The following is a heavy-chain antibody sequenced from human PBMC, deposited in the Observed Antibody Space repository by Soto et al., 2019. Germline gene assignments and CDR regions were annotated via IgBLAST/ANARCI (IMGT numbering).Heavy chain of an antibody. J-gene: IGHJ4*02. V-gene: IGHV3-30-3*01. D-gene: IGHD3-22*01. CDR1: GFTFSTFA. CDR3: ARDPAGGSGHYYLFDY. Sequence: QVQLVESGGGVVQPGRSLRLSCAASGFTFSTFAMHWVRQAPGKGLDWVAVISYDGSNKYYADSVKGRFTISRDNSKKTLYLQMNSLRSEDTAVYYCARDPAGGSGHYYLFDYWGQGTLVTVSS. CDR2: ISYDGSNK.